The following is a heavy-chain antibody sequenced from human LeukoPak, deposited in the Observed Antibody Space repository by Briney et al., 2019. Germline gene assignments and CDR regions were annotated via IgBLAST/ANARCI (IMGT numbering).Heavy chain of an antibody. D-gene: IGHD3-9*01. CDR3: ARVRGVLRYFDWSDAFDI. V-gene: IGHV3-30*04. J-gene: IGHJ3*02. Sequence: PGGSLRLSCAASGFTFSSYAMHWVRQAPGKGLEWVAVISYDGSNKYYADSVKGRFTISRDNSKNTLYLQMNSLRAEDTAVYYCARVRGVLRYFDWSDAFDIWGQGQWSPSLQ. CDR1: GFTFSSYA. CDR2: ISYDGSNK.